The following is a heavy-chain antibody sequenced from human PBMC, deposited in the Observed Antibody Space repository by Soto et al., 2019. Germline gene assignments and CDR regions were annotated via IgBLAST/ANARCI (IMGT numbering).Heavy chain of an antibody. CDR1: GGTFSSDA. CDR3: ARVSAAGTSRTYYYGMDV. CDR2: INPSGGST. J-gene: IGHJ6*02. Sequence: VSVKGSCKASGGTFSSDAVSWVRQAPGQGLEWMGIINPSGGSTSYAQKFQGRVTMTRDTSTSTVYMELSSLRSEDTAVYYCARVSAAGTSRTYYYGMDVWGQGTTVTVSS. D-gene: IGHD6-13*01. V-gene: IGHV1-46*01.